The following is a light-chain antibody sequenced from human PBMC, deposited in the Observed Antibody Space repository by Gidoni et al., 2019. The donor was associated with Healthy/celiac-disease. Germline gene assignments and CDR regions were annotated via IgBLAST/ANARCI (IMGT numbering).Light chain of an antibody. CDR3: QQSYSTPLT. CDR2: AAS. Sequence: DIQMTQSPSSLSASVGDRVTITCRASQSISSYLNWYQQKPGKAPKLLIYAASSLKSGVPSRFSGSGSGTDFTLTISSLQPEDFATDYCQQSYSTPLTFGQGTKVEIK. CDR1: QSISSY. V-gene: IGKV1-39*01. J-gene: IGKJ1*01.